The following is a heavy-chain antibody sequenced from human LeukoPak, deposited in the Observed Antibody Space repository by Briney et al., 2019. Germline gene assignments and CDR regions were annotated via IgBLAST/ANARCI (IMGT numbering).Heavy chain of an antibody. CDR3: TTNDYYYDSSGYYYVDY. V-gene: IGHV3-73*01. D-gene: IGHD3-22*01. J-gene: IGHJ4*02. CDR1: GFTFSGSA. CDR2: IRSKANSYAT. Sequence: GGSLRLSCAASGFTFSGSAMHWVRQASGKGLEWVGRIRSKANSYATAYAASMKGRFTISRDDSKNTAYLQMNSLKTEDTAVYYCTTNDYYYDSSGYYYVDYWGQGTLVTVSS.